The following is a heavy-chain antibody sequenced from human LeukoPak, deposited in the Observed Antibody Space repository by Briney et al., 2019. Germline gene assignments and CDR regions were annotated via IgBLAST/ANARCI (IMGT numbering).Heavy chain of an antibody. D-gene: IGHD2-2*01. CDR3: ARDVGTSSPYFDY. J-gene: IGHJ4*01. V-gene: IGHV1-2*02. CDR2: INPTSGAT. Sequence: GASVKVSCKASGYTFTAYFIHWVRQAPGQGLEWMGWINPTSGATHYAQKFQGRVTLTRDTSITTAYMEVSRLTSDDTAVFFCARDVGTSSPYFDYWGHGTLVTVSS. CDR1: GYTFTAYF.